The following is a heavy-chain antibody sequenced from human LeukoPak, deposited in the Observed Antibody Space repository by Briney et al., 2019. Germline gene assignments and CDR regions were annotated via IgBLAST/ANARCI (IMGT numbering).Heavy chain of an antibody. CDR3: ARAPFIQNDYGGTFDY. D-gene: IGHD4-23*01. Sequence: PSETLSLTCTVSGGSISSSSYYWGWIRQPPGKGLEWIGSIYYSGSTYYNPSLKSRVTISIDTSKNQFSLRLSSVTATDTAVYYCARAPFIQNDYGGTFDYRGQGTLVTVSS. J-gene: IGHJ4*02. CDR2: IYYSGST. V-gene: IGHV4-39*07. CDR1: GGSISSSSYY.